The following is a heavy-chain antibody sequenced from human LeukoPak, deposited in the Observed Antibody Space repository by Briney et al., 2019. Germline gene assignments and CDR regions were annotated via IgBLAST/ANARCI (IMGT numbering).Heavy chain of an antibody. CDR2: IKQDGSEK. D-gene: IGHD5-18*01. Sequence: ETLSLTCTVSGGSITSDGFYWSWIRQAPGKGLEWVANIKQDGSEKYYVDSVKGRFTISRDNAKNSLYLQMNSLRAEDTAVYYCARPVPGYSYGGDAFDIWGQGTMVTVSS. V-gene: IGHV3-7*01. CDR3: ARPVPGYSYGGDAFDI. J-gene: IGHJ3*02. CDR1: GGSITSDG.